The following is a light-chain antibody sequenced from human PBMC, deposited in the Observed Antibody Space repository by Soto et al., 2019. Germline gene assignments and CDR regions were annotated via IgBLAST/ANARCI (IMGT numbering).Light chain of an antibody. CDR1: QSVSSN. Sequence: EIVMTQSPATLSVSPGERATLSCRASQSVSSNLAWYQQKPGQAPRLLIYGASTRATGIPARFSGSGSGTEFTLTISSLETAELAVYRSQQYNNWPTYTFGQGTKLEIK. J-gene: IGKJ2*01. CDR3: QQYNNWPTYT. V-gene: IGKV3-15*01. CDR2: GAS.